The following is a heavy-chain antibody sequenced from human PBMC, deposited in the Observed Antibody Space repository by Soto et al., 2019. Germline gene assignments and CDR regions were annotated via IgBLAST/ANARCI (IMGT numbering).Heavy chain of an antibody. D-gene: IGHD1-26*01. CDR1: GYTFTSYA. CDR3: ARDSRYPSIVGAPPSRY. V-gene: IGHV1-3*01. Sequence: GASVKVSCKASGYTFTSYAMHWVRQAPGQRLEWMGWINAGNGNTKYSQKFQGRVTITRDTSASTAYMELSSLRSEDTAVYYCARDSRYPSIVGAPPSRYWGQGTLVTVSS. CDR2: INAGNGNT. J-gene: IGHJ4*02.